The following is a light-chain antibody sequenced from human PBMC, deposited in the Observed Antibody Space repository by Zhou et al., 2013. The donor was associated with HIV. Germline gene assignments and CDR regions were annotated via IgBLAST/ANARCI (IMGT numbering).Light chain of an antibody. CDR1: QGISSW. CDR2: GAT. J-gene: IGKJ2*01. CDR3: QQANRFPQT. Sequence: DIQMTQSPSTLSASVGDRVTITCRASQGISSWLAWYQQKPEKAPKALIYGATNLQSGAPARFSGSGFGTDFTLTINRLHPEDFATYYCQQANRFPQTFGQGTKVEIK. V-gene: IGKV1-12*01.